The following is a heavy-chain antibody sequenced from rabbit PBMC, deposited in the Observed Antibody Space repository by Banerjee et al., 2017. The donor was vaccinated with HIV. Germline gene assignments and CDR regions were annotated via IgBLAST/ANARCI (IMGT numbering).Heavy chain of an antibody. J-gene: IGHJ4*01. CDR3: VRETGHSNFNL. CDR2: IWTTSGGT. Sequence: QEQLVESGGGLVQPEGSLTLTCTASGFSFNNTCWICWVRQAPGKGLEWIACIWTTSGGTWYASWAKGRFTVSKDTSLNTVTLQMTRLTDADTATYFCVRETGHSNFNLWGPGTLVTVS. D-gene: IGHD7-1*01. V-gene: IGHV1S45*01. CDR1: GFSFNNTCW.